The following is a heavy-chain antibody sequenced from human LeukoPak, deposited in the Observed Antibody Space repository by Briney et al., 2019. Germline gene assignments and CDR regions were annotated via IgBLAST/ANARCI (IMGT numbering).Heavy chain of an antibody. J-gene: IGHJ1*01. D-gene: IGHD3-22*01. Sequence: ASVKVSCKVSGYTLTELSIHWVRQAPGKGLEWMGGFDPEDGETIYAQRFQGRVTMTEDTSIDTAYMELSSLRSEDAAVYYCATVSYYYDSSGYQGYFQHWGQGTLVTVSS. CDR2: FDPEDGET. CDR3: ATVSYYYDSSGYQGYFQH. CDR1: GYTLTELS. V-gene: IGHV1-24*01.